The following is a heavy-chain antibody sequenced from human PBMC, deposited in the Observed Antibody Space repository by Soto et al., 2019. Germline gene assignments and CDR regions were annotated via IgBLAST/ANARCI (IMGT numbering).Heavy chain of an antibody. CDR3: AHIPNYYQYNWFDP. D-gene: IGHD3-10*01. V-gene: IGHV2-5*02. CDR2: IYWDGDK. J-gene: IGHJ5*02. CDR1: EFSLSTTGVG. Sequence: QITLKESGPTLVKPTQTLTLTCTFSEFSLSTTGVGVGWIRQPPGKALECLALIYWDGDKRYSPSLKSRLSVTKDTSKNQVVLTMTNMDPVDTATYYCAHIPNYYQYNWFDPWGQGTLVTVSS.